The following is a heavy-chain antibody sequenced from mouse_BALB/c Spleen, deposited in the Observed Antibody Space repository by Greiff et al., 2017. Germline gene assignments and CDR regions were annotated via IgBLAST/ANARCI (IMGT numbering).Heavy chain of an antibody. Sequence: VQLQESGAELAKPGASVKMSCKASGYTFTSYWMHWVKQRPGQGLEWIGYINPSTGYTEYNQKFKDKATLTADKSSSTAYMQLSSLTSEDSAVYYCARDYGNYFDDWGQGTTLTVSS. CDR3: ARDYGNYFDD. D-gene: IGHD1-2*01. CDR1: GYTFTSYW. CDR2: INPSTGYT. V-gene: IGHV1-7*01. J-gene: IGHJ2*01.